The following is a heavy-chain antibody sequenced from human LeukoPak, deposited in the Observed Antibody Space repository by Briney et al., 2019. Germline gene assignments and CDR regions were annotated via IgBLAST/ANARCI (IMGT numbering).Heavy chain of an antibody. CDR3: AKGKGQELYYFDY. Sequence: GGSLRLSCTASGFTFSSYSMSWVRQAPGKGLEWVSSISSSGGNTYYPDSMKGRFTISRDNSKNTMYLQMNSLRAEDAALYYCAKGKGQELYYFDYWGQGTLVTVS. V-gene: IGHV3-23*01. CDR1: GFTFSSYS. J-gene: IGHJ4*02. CDR2: ISSSGGNT. D-gene: IGHD1-7*01.